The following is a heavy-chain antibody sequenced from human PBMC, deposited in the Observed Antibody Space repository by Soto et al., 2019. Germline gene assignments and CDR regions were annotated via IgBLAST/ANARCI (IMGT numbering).Heavy chain of an antibody. J-gene: IGHJ4*02. D-gene: IGHD6-13*01. CDR3: ARGGGEYTSSRFSLHYFDY. CDR2: ISAYSGNT. V-gene: IGHV1-18*04. CDR1: GCTYTNCG. Sequence: AGVKVSCKASGCTYTNCGIGWVRQAPGQGLEWMGWISAYSGNTNYAQKIQGRVTMTRDTSTSTAYMELRRLRSDDTAAYYCARGGGEYTSSRFSLHYFDYWGLGTLVTVAS.